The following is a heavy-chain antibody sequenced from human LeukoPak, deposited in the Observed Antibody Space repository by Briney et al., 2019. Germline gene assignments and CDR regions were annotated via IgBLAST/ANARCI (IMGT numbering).Heavy chain of an antibody. V-gene: IGHV4-59*01. J-gene: IGHJ4*02. CDR1: GGSISSYY. Sequence: SETLSLTCTVSGGSISSYYWSWIRQPPGKGLEWIGYIYYSGSTNYNPSLKSRVTISVDTSKNQFSLKLSSVTAADTAVYYCASALWEVRGVIIPPDYWGQGTLVTVSS. D-gene: IGHD3-10*01. CDR3: ASALWEVRGVIIPPDY. CDR2: IYYSGST.